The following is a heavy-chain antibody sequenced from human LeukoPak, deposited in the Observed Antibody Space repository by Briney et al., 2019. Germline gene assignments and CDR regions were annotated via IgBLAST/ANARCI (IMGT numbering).Heavy chain of an antibody. CDR2: IPDDGSKR. CDR1: GFTFRDSA. CDR3: ARESGFMMVGEINADNWFDP. D-gene: IGHD3-3*01. V-gene: IGHV3-30*04. J-gene: IGHJ5*02. Sequence: GRSLRLSCSGAGFTFRDSAFHWVRQAPGKGLEWVAVIPDDGSKRFYADSVKGRFTISRDNSRDTLYLHMQTLRPEDSAVYYCARESGFMMVGEINADNWFDPWGQGTPVTVSS.